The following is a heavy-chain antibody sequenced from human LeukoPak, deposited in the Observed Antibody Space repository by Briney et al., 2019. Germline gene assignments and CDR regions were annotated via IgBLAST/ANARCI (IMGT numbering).Heavy chain of an antibody. J-gene: IGHJ4*02. CDR1: RFSFSTYA. CDR3: AREGYYGSGSPPSLYFDY. D-gene: IGHD3-10*01. Sequence: GGSLRLSCAASRFSFSTYAMHWVRQAPGKGLEWVSSISASGGSTYSADSVKGRFTISRDNYRSTLYLQMNSLRPEDTAIYYCAREGYYGSGSPPSLYFDYWGQGTLVTVSS. CDR2: ISASGGST. V-gene: IGHV3-23*01.